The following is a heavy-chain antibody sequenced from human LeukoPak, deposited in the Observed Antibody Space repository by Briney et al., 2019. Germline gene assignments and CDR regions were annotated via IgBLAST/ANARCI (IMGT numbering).Heavy chain of an antibody. CDR3: ARVGVSHDAFDI. D-gene: IGHD3-10*01. Sequence: PSETLSLTCTVSGGSISSYYWSWIRQPPGKGLEWMGYIYYRGSTNYNPSLKSRVTISVDTSKNQFSLKLSSVTAADTAVYYCARVGVSHDAFDIWGQGTMVTVSS. CDR2: IYYRGST. CDR1: GGSISSYY. J-gene: IGHJ3*02. V-gene: IGHV4-59*01.